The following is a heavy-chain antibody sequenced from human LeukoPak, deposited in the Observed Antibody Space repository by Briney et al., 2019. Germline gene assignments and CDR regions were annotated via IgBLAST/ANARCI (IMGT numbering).Heavy chain of an antibody. J-gene: IGHJ6*03. CDR3: ARAFSSWGGYYYYYMDV. Sequence: SETLSLTCTVSGGSISSYYWSWIRQPPGKGLEWIGYIYYSGSTNYNPSLKSRVTISVDTSKNQFSLKLSSVTAADTAVYYCARAFSSWGGYYYYYMDVWGKGTTVTVSS. CDR2: IYYSGST. D-gene: IGHD6-13*01. V-gene: IGHV4-59*12. CDR1: GGSISSYY.